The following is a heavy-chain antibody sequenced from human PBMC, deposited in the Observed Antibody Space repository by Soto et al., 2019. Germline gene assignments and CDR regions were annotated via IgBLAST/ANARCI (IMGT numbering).Heavy chain of an antibody. Sequence: QVQLVQSGAEVKKPGASVKVSCKASGYTFTGYYMHWVRQAPGQGLEWMGWINPNSGGTNYAQKFQGWVTMTRDTAISTAEMEQSRLRSDDTAVYYCATQRSEWELSVVYWGQGTLVTVSS. CDR3: ATQRSEWELSVVY. CDR2: INPNSGGT. V-gene: IGHV1-2*04. CDR1: GYTFTGYY. J-gene: IGHJ4*02. D-gene: IGHD1-26*01.